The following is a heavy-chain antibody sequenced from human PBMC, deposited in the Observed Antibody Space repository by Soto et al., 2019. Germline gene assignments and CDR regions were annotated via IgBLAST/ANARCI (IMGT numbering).Heavy chain of an antibody. CDR2: IIPILGTA. V-gene: IGHV1-69*13. CDR3: ARPYDSSDYYGGGMDV. CDR1: GGTFNNNA. D-gene: IGHD3-22*01. Sequence: SVKVSCKASGGTFNNNAISWVRQAPGQGLEWMGGIIPILGTANYAQKFRGRVTITADESTSTGYMDLSSLRSEDTAVYYCARPYDSSDYYGGGMDVWGQVPKVTVSS. J-gene: IGHJ6*02.